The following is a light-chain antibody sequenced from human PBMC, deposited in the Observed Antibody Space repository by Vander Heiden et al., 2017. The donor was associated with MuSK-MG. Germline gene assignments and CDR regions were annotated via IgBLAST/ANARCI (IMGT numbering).Light chain of an antibody. Sequence: DIQMTQSPSSLSASVGDRVTITCRASQSISSYLNWYQQKPGKAPKLLIYAASSLQSGVPARFSGSGSGTDFTLTISSLQPEDFATYFCQQSYSDTWTFGQRTKVEIK. CDR2: AAS. V-gene: IGKV1-39*01. J-gene: IGKJ1*01. CDR3: QQSYSDTWT. CDR1: QSISSY.